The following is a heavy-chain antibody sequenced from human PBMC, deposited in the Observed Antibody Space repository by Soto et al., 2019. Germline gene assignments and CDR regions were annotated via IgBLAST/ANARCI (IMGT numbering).Heavy chain of an antibody. CDR3: ARVAYGNGWIFDY. Sequence: LRFSCAASGFSFSSYWMSWVRQASGKGLEWVANIKQDGSEKYYVDSVKGRFTLSRDNAKNSLQLQMSSLRDEDTAIYLCARVAYGNGWIFDYWGQGTLVTVSS. CDR1: GFSFSSYW. CDR2: IKQDGSEK. V-gene: IGHV3-7*01. J-gene: IGHJ4*01. D-gene: IGHD6-19*01.